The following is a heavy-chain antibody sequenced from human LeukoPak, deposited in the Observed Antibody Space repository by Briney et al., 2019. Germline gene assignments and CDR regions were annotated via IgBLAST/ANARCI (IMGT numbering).Heavy chain of an antibody. D-gene: IGHD1-1*01. CDR3: AKGLETESRLDS. CDR2: IRHSDGNT. CDR1: GFTFNTYG. Sequence: SGGSLRLSCAASGFTFNTYGMSWVRQAPGKGLEWVSGIRHSDGNTYYADSVKGRFTISSDKSKNTLFLQMNSLRAEDTALYYCAKGLETESRLDSWGQGTLVTVSS. J-gene: IGHJ4*02. V-gene: IGHV3-23*01.